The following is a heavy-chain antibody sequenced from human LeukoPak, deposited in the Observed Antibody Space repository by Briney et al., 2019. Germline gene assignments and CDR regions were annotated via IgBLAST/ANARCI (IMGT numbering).Heavy chain of an antibody. Sequence: PSETLSLTCAVYGGSFSGYYWSWIRQPPGKGLEWIGEINHSGSTNYNPSLKSRVTISVDTSKNQFSLKLSSVTAADTAVYYCARHGYCSSTSCYGLGSYYYYMDVWGKGTTVTVSS. V-gene: IGHV4-34*01. J-gene: IGHJ6*03. CDR1: GGSFSGYY. CDR3: ARHGYCSSTSCYGLGSYYYYMDV. CDR2: INHSGST. D-gene: IGHD2-2*03.